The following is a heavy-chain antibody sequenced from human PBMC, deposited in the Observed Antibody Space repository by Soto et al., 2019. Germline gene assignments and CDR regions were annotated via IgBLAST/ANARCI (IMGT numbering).Heavy chain of an antibody. CDR1: GGSISSSSYY. CDR2: IYYSGST. D-gene: IGHD3-3*02. V-gene: IGHV4-39*01. Sequence: QLQLQESGPGLVKPSETLSLTCTVSGGSISSSSYYWGWIRQPPGKGLEWIGSIYYSGSTYYNPSLTSRVTISVDTSKNQFSLKVSSVTAADTAVYYCASPKIAFYNWFDPWGQGTLVTVSS. CDR3: ASPKIAFYNWFDP. J-gene: IGHJ5*02.